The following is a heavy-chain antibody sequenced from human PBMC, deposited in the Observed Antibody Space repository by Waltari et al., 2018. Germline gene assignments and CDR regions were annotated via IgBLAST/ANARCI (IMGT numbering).Heavy chain of an antibody. V-gene: IGHV3-74*01. D-gene: IGHD4-17*01. J-gene: IGHJ3*02. CDR3: ARGGMTTVTNDAFDI. Sequence: EVQLVESGGGLVQPGGSLRLSCAASGFTFSSYWMHWVRQAPGKGLVWVSRMNSDGSSTSYADSVKGRFTISRDNAKNTLYLQMNSLRAEDTAVYYCARGGMTTVTNDAFDIWGQGTMVTVSS. CDR2: MNSDGSST. CDR1: GFTFSSYW.